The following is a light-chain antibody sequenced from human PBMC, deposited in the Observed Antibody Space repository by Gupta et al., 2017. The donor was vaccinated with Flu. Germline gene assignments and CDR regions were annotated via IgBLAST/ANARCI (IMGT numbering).Light chain of an antibody. Sequence: QSVLSQTPSASGTPGQRVTISCFGTTSNIGPNSVNWYQQVTGAAPKLIVYSSDQRPSGVPGRFSGSKSGTSASLAISDLQPEDEADYYCAVWDDGLDGVLFGGGTKVAVL. J-gene: IGLJ3*02. CDR2: SSD. CDR1: TSNIGPNS. CDR3: AVWDDGLDGVL. V-gene: IGLV1-44*01.